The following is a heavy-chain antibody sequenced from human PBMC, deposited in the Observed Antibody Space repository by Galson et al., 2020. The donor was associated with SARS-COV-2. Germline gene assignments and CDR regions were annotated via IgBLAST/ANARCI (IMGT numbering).Heavy chain of an antibody. V-gene: IGHV4-61*02. Sequence: SETLSLTCTVSGGSISSGTYYWSWIRLSAGKGLEWIGRIHTSESPDYNPSLKSRVTLSVDTSKNQFSLKLRSVTAADTAVYYCAREGINWGSANDAFDIWGQGTMVTVSS. CDR3: AREGINWGSANDAFDI. D-gene: IGHD7-27*01. CDR2: IHTSESP. J-gene: IGHJ3*02. CDR1: GGSISSGTYY.